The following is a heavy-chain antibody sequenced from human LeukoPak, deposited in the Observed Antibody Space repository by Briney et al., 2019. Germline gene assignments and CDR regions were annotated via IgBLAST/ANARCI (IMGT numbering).Heavy chain of an antibody. CDR1: GFTFDDYA. CDR2: ISWNSGSI. V-gene: IGHV3-9*01. D-gene: IGHD1-26*01. CDR3: AKAWEWELPDYFDY. J-gene: IGHJ4*02. Sequence: GGSLRLSCAASGFTFDDYAMHWVRQAPGKGLEWVSGISWNSGSIGYADSVKGRFTISRDNAKNSLYLQMNSLRAEDTALYYCAKAWEWELPDYFDYWGQGTLVTVSS.